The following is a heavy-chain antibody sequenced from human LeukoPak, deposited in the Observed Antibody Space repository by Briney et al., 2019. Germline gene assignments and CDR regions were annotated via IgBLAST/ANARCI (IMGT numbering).Heavy chain of an antibody. CDR1: GFTFGDHA. J-gene: IGHJ6*02. CDR3: ARGPIQLWIHNAMDV. CDR2: IRSKAYRGTT. V-gene: IGHV3-49*04. D-gene: IGHD5-18*01. Sequence: GGSLRLSCTGSGFTFGDHAMSWVRQAPGKGLEWVGFIRSKAYRGTTEYAASVRGRFTISRDDSASIAYLQMSSLKTEDTAVYYCARGPIQLWIHNAMDVWGQGTTVTVPS.